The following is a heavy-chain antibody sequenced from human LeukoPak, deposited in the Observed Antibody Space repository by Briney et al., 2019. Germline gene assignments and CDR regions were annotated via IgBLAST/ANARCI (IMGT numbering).Heavy chain of an antibody. CDR1: GGSFIGFH. Sequence: PSETLSLTCAVYGGSFIGFHWNWIRQPPGKGLEWIGDINHSGSTNYNPSLTSRVTISVDPSKNQFSLKLSSVTAADTAVYYCARMSFRGGSLGYYFDYWGQGTLVTVSS. J-gene: IGHJ4*02. CDR3: ARMSFRGGSLGYYFDY. V-gene: IGHV4-34*01. D-gene: IGHD2-15*01. CDR2: INHSGST.